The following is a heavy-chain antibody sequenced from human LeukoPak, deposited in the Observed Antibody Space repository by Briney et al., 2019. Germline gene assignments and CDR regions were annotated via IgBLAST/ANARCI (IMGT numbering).Heavy chain of an antibody. Sequence: ASVKVSCKASAYTFTGYYMHWVRQAPGQGLEWMGWINPNSGNTGYAQKFQGRVTITRNTSISTAYMELSSLRSEDTAVYYCARAGTAMVTDPDYWGQGTLVAVSS. CDR3: ARAGTAMVTDPDY. CDR1: AYTFTGYY. V-gene: IGHV1-8*03. CDR2: INPNSGNT. D-gene: IGHD5-18*01. J-gene: IGHJ4*02.